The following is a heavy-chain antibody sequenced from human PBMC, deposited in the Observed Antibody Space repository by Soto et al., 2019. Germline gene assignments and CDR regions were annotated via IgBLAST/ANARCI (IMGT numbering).Heavy chain of an antibody. D-gene: IGHD3-22*01. J-gene: IGHJ4*02. V-gene: IGHV3-7*01. Sequence: PGGSLRLSCAASGFTFSNFWMSWVRQAPGKGLEWVANIKQDGSEKFHVDSVKGRFTISRDNAKNSLHLQMNSLRAEDTAVYYCATRHHLSARDGYFGVFDYWGQGALVTVYS. CDR2: IKQDGSEK. CDR3: ATRHHLSARDGYFGVFDY. CDR1: GFTFSNFW.